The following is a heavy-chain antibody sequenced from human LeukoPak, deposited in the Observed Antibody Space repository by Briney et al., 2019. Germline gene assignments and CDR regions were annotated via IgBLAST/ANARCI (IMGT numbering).Heavy chain of an antibody. D-gene: IGHD4-23*01. J-gene: IGHJ4*02. CDR2: INPNSGAT. CDR3: AISPLRGGMYYFDY. CDR1: GYTFTSYG. V-gene: IGHV1-2*02. Sequence: EASVKVSCKASGYTFTSYGISWVRQAPGQGLEWMGWINPNSGATNYAQKFQGRVIMTRDTSISTAYMDLTSLRSDDTAVYFCAISPLRGGMYYFDYWGQGTLVTVSS.